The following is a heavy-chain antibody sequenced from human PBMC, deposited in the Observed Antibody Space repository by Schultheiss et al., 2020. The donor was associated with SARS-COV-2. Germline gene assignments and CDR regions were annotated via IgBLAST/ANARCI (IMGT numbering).Heavy chain of an antibody. V-gene: IGHV1-18*01. D-gene: IGHD1-26*01. Sequence: ASVKVSCKASGYTFTSYGISWVRQAPGQGLEWMGWISAYNGNTNYAQKLQGRVTLTTDASSSTAYMELRSLRSDDTAVYYCARVLGLVGASPFDSWGQGTLVTVSS. CDR1: GYTFTSYG. CDR3: ARVLGLVGASPFDS. J-gene: IGHJ4*01. CDR2: ISAYNGNT.